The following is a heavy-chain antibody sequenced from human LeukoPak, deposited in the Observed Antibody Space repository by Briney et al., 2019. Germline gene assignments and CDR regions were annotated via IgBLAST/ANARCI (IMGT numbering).Heavy chain of an antibody. D-gene: IGHD2-2*01. V-gene: IGHV1-8*01. J-gene: IGHJ6*02. CDR3: ASTQHYCSSTSCYFGMGV. CDR2: MNPNSGNT. CDR1: GYTFTSYD. Sequence: GASVKVSCKSSGYTFTSYDINWVRQATGQGLEWMGWMNPNSGNTGYAQKFQGRVTMTRNTSISTAYMELSSLRSEDTAVYYCASTQHYCSSTSCYFGMGVWGQGTTVTVSS.